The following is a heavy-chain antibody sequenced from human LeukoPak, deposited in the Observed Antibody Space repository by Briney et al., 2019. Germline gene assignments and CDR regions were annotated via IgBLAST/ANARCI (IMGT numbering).Heavy chain of an antibody. CDR3: AKGDKPVIAMVKFDY. D-gene: IGHD5-18*01. CDR1: GFTFSSYA. Sequence: GGSLRLSCAASGFTFSSYAMNWVRQAPGKGLEWVSGISGSGTNTYYADSVKGRFTISRDNSKNTLYMQMNSLRAEDTAVYYCAKGDKPVIAMVKFDYWGQGALVTVSS. V-gene: IGHV3-23*01. CDR2: ISGSGTNT. J-gene: IGHJ4*02.